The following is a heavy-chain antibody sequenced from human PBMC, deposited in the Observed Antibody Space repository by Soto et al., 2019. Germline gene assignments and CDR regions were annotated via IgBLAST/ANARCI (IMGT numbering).Heavy chain of an antibody. Sequence: SETLSLTCTVSGASISSGGYYWSWIRQDPGKSLEWLGYVYDNGTTYYNPSLKSRVSISRDKSKNQFSLKMTSLTAADTAVYYCASGQVGATTWFDPWGQGTKVTVSS. CDR2: VYDNGTT. J-gene: IGHJ5*02. CDR1: GASISSGGYY. CDR3: ASGQVGATTWFDP. D-gene: IGHD1-26*01. V-gene: IGHV4-31*02.